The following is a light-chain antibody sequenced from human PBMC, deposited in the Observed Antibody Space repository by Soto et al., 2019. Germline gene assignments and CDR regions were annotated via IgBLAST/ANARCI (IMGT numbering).Light chain of an antibody. CDR2: YIS. J-gene: IGKJ5*01. CDR3: QQHNQWPIT. V-gene: IGKV3D-15*01. Sequence: EIVMTQSPATLSVSPGETASLSCRASQSAGSFLAWYQQKPGQAPRLLIYYISTRATGIPARFSGSGSGTEFTLTISSLQSEDSAVYYCQQHNQWPITFGQGTRLEIK. CDR1: QSAGSF.